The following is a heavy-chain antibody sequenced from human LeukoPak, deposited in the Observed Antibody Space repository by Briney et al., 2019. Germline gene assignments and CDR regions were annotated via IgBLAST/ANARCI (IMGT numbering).Heavy chain of an antibody. CDR3: ARCDIVYYYENSAMFPRGYFDD. V-gene: IGHV4-31*03. CDR2: ISYLGTT. Sequence: SQTLSLTCSVSGGSVSSGNSYWTWIRQLPGEGLEWIGDISYLGTTYYKPSLKRRVTISADRSKNQFSLELRSVTAADTAVYYCARCDIVYYYENSAMFPRGYFDDWGRGTLVTVSS. J-gene: IGHJ4*02. D-gene: IGHD5/OR15-5a*01. CDR1: GGSVSSGNSY.